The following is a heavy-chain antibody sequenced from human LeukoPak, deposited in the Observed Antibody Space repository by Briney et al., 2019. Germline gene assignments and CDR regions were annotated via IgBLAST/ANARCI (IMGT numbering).Heavy chain of an antibody. V-gene: IGHV4-34*01. J-gene: IGHJ4*02. CDR1: GGSFSGYY. CDR3: ARGPITIFGVVVLYYFDY. Sequence: SETLSLTCAVYGGSFSGYYWSWIRQPPGKGLEWIGEINHSGSTNYNPSLKSRVTISVDTSKNQFSLKLSSVTAADTAVYYCARGPITIFGVVVLYYFDYWGQGTLVTVSS. CDR2: INHSGST. D-gene: IGHD3-3*01.